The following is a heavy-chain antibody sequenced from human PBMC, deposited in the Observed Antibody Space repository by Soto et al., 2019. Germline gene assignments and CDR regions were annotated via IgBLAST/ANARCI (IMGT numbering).Heavy chain of an antibody. Sequence: SVKVSCKASGGTFRSYAISWVRPAPGQGLEWMGGIIPIFGTANYAQKFQGRVTITADESTSTAYMELSSLRSEDTAVYYCARDRVLTGDAFDIWGQGTMVTVSS. CDR3: ARDRVLTGDAFDI. CDR1: GGTFRSYA. D-gene: IGHD3-9*01. J-gene: IGHJ3*02. CDR2: IIPIFGTA. V-gene: IGHV1-69*13.